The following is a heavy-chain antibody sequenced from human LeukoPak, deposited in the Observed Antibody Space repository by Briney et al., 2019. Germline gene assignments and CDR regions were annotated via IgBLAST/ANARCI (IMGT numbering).Heavy chain of an antibody. J-gene: IGHJ4*02. V-gene: IGHV4-59*01. CDR2: LFYKRGA. CDR3: RWADCGGDCHILEY. CDR1: GGSISGYY. Sequence: SETLSLTCSVSGGSISGYYWSWSRQAPGKGVEWIGNLFYKRGAWYKSSLKSRVTTSVDTSKNELSLTLTSVTAADTAVYCARWADCGGDCHILEYWGQGILVTVS. D-gene: IGHD2-21*02.